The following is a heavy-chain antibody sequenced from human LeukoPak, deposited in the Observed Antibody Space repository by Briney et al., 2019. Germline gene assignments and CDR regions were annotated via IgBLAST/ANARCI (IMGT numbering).Heavy chain of an antibody. D-gene: IGHD3-22*01. V-gene: IGHV3-30*04. CDR2: ISYDGSNK. CDR3: ARDQTHDYYDSSGYWLGDY. J-gene: IGHJ4*02. Sequence: GRSLRLSCAASGFTFSSYAMHWVRQAPGKGLEWVAVISYDGSNKYYADSVKGRFTISRDNSKNTLYLQMNSLRAEDTAVYYCARDQTHDYYDSSGYWLGDYWGQGTLVTVSS. CDR1: GFTFSSYA.